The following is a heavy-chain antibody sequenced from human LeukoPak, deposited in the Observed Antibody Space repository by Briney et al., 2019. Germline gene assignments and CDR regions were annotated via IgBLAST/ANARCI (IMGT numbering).Heavy chain of an antibody. V-gene: IGHV1-2*02. Sequence: GASVKVSCTASGYTFTGYHMHWVRQGPGQGLEWMGWINPNSGGTNYAQKFQGRVTMTRDTSISTAYMELSRLRSDDTAVYYCAEGGQQLGQPEDYWGQGTLVTVSS. CDR1: GYTFTGYH. D-gene: IGHD6-13*01. J-gene: IGHJ4*02. CDR2: INPNSGGT. CDR3: AEGGQQLGQPEDY.